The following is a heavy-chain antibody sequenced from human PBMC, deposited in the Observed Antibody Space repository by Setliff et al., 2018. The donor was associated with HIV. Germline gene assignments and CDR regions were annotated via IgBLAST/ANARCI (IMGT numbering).Heavy chain of an antibody. CDR3: ARDLTSNSNCFEP. J-gene: IGHJ5*02. D-gene: IGHD4-4*01. CDR1: GGSLISGGYY. CDR2: VYYTGKT. V-gene: IGHV4-31*03. Sequence: SETLSLTCSVSGGSLISGGYYWSWIRQHPGKGLGWIGYVYYTGKTYYNPSLESRISMSVDTSKNQFSLKLTSVTAADTAIYYCARDLTSNSNCFEPWGQGTQVTVSS.